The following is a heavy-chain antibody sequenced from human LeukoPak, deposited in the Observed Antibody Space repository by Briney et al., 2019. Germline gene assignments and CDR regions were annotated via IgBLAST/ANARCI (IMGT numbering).Heavy chain of an antibody. J-gene: IGHJ3*02. D-gene: IGHD2-21*01. CDR1: GGSISSGGYY. CDR2: IYYTGST. CDR3: ARVPSVIDAFDI. Sequence: SETLSLTCTVSGGSISSGGYYWSWIRQHPGKGLEWIAYIYYTGSTYCNPSLKSRLTISVGTSKNHFSLRLSSMTAADTAVYYCARVPSVIDAFDIWGQGTMVTVSS. V-gene: IGHV4-31*03.